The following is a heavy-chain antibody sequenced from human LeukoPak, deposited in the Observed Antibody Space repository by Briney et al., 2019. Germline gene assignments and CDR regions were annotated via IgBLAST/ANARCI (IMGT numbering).Heavy chain of an antibody. Sequence: ASVKVSCKASGYTFTSYGISWVRQAPGQGLEWMGWISAYNGNTNYAQKLQGRVTMTTDTSTSTAYMELRSLRSDDTAVYYCARDGAPNYVWGSYRSDYFDYWGQGTLVTVSS. V-gene: IGHV1-18*01. D-gene: IGHD3-16*02. CDR2: ISAYNGNT. CDR3: ARDGAPNYVWGSYRSDYFDY. J-gene: IGHJ4*02. CDR1: GYTFTSYG.